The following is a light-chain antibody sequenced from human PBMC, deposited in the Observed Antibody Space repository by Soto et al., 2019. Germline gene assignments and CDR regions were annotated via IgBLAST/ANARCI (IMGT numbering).Light chain of an antibody. J-gene: IGKJ3*01. CDR3: QQYGNSGVT. CDR1: QSVRSSY. CDR2: GVS. Sequence: EIVMTQSPGTLSLSPGERATLSCRASQSVRSSYLAWYQQKPGQAPRLLIYGVSSRATGIPDRFSGSGSGTDFTLTISRLEPEDFAVYYCQQYGNSGVTFGPGTKVDI. V-gene: IGKV3-20*01.